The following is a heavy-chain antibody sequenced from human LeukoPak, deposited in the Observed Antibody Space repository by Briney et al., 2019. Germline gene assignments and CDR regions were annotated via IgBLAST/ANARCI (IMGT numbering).Heavy chain of an antibody. J-gene: IGHJ6*02. CDR3: ARDRLPSRYNGLDV. V-gene: IGHV4-59*01. CDR1: GGSISGYY. D-gene: IGHD2-2*01. Sequence: SETLSLTCTVSGGSISGYYWSWIRQPPAKGLQWIGFISNSGSTNYNPSRKSRVTISVDTSKNHFSLKLTSVTAADTAVYFCARDRLPSRYNGLDVWGQGTTVTVSS. CDR2: ISNSGST.